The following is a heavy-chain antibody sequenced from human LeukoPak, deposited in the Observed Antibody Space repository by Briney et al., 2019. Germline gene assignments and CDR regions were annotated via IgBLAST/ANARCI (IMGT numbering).Heavy chain of an antibody. J-gene: IGHJ4*02. CDR2: ISWNGGST. CDR3: ARGLSIAVAGTVDY. D-gene: IGHD6-19*01. CDR1: GFTFDDYG. Sequence: GGSLSLSCAASGFTFDDYGMSWVRQAPGKGLEWVSGISWNGGSTSYADSVKGRFTISRDNAKNSLYLQMNSLRAEDTALYYCARGLSIAVAGTVDYWGQGTLVTVSS. V-gene: IGHV3-20*04.